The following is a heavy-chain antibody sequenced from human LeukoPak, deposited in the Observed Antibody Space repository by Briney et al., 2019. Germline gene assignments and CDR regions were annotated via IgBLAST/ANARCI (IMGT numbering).Heavy chain of an antibody. CDR3: ARDYPEGYSNSWYDYYFDY. CDR2: ISAYNGNT. CDR1: GYTFTSYG. J-gene: IGHJ4*02. D-gene: IGHD6-13*01. V-gene: IGHV1-18*01. Sequence: ASVKVSCKASGYTFTSYGISWVRQAPGQGLEWMGWISAYNGNTNYAQKLQGRVTMTTDTSTSTAYMELRSLRSDDTAVYYCARDYPEGYSNSWYDYYFDYWGQGTLVTVSS.